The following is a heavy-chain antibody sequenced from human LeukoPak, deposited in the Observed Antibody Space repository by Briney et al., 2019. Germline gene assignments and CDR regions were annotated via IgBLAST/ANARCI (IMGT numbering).Heavy chain of an antibody. J-gene: IGHJ4*02. CDR2: IIPIFGTA. V-gene: IGHV1-69*01. Sequence: SVKVSCKASGGTFSSYAISWVRQAPGQGLEWMGGIIPIFGTANYAQKFQGRVTITADESTSTAYMELSSLRSEDTAVYYCGRGGGYGSGSSLDFGYWGQGTLVTVSS. D-gene: IGHD3-10*01. CDR1: GGTFSSYA. CDR3: GRGGGYGSGSSLDFGY.